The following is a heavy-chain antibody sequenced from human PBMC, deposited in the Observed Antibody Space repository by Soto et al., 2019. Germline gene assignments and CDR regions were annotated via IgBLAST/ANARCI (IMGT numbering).Heavy chain of an antibody. J-gene: IGHJ4*02. Sequence: EVQVLESGGGLVQPGGSLRLSCAASGFTFSNYAMAWVRQAPGKGLEWVSVVSARGDSTNYADSVKGRFSISRDNSKNSLYLQMNSLRAEDTAVYYCAKRTLTAPSPFDDWGPGTLVTVSS. V-gene: IGHV3-23*01. CDR2: VSARGDST. CDR1: GFTFSNYA. D-gene: IGHD1-7*01. CDR3: AKRTLTAPSPFDD.